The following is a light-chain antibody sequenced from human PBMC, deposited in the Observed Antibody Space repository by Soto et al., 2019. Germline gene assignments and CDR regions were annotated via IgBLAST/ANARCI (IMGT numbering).Light chain of an antibody. Sequence: QSVLTQPPSVSGAPGQRVTISCTRSSSNIGRGYDVHWYQQFPGSAPRLLLSGDTNRPSGVPDRFSGSRSGTSASLAITGLQAEDEADYYCQTFDSSLTISWVFGGGTKLTVL. CDR1: SSNIGRGYD. CDR2: GDT. CDR3: QTFDSSLTISWV. V-gene: IGLV1-40*01. J-gene: IGLJ3*02.